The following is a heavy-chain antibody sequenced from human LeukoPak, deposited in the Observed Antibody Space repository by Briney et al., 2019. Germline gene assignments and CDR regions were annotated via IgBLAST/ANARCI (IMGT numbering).Heavy chain of an antibody. J-gene: IGHJ3*01. CDR2: SRNKANSYTT. Sequence: GGSLRLSCAATGFTFSSYAMSWARQDPGEGLEWVGRSRNKANSYTTEYAASVKGRFTISRDVSKDSLYLQMNSLKTEDTAVYYCARAGLVVVTAKKSDAFDVWGQGTMVTVSS. V-gene: IGHV3-72*01. CDR1: GFTFSSYA. D-gene: IGHD2-21*02. CDR3: ARAGLVVVTAKKSDAFDV.